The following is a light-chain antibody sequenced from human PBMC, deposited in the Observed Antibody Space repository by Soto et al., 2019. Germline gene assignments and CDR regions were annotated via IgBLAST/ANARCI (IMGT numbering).Light chain of an antibody. CDR1: NSDLGAYDY. Sequence: QSALTQPASVSGSPGQSITISCTGTNSDLGAYDYVSWYQQLPGKAPKVMIYDVSNRPSGVSNRFSGSKSAKTASLTISGLQAEDEADYYCSSYTSSRTLVFGGGTKLTVL. V-gene: IGLV2-14*03. J-gene: IGLJ2*01. CDR3: SSYTSSRTLV. CDR2: DVS.